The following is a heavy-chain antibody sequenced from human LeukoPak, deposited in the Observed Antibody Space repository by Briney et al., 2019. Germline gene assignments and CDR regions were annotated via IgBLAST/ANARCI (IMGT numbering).Heavy chain of an antibody. J-gene: IGHJ4*02. D-gene: IGHD6-19*01. CDR2: ISSSGGTT. CDR1: GFTFRSFA. CDR3: AHPSSGWTSFDY. V-gene: IGHV3-23*01. Sequence: GSLRLSCAASGFTFRSFAMNWVRQAPGKGLEWVSGISSSGGTTYYADSVRGRFTISRDNSKNTLYLQMKSLRAEDTAVYYCAHPSSGWTSFDYWGQGTLVTVSS.